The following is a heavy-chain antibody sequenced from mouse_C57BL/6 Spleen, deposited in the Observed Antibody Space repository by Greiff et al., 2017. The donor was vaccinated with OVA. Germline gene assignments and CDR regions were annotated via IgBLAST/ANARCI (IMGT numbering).Heavy chain of an antibody. CDR3: ARNGGYDDGYYFDY. J-gene: IGHJ2*01. CDR1: GYSITSGYY. V-gene: IGHV3-6*01. CDR2: ISYDGSN. Sequence: ESGPGLVKPSQSLSLTCSVTGYSITSGYYWNWIRQFPGNKLEWMGYISYDGSNNYNPSLKNRISITRDTSKNQFFLKLNSVTTEDTATYYCARNGGYDDGYYFDYWGQGTTLTVSS. D-gene: IGHD2-2*01.